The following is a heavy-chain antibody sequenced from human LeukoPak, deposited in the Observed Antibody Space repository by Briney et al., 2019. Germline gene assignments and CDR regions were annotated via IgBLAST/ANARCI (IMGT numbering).Heavy chain of an antibody. CDR1: GFTFSSYA. Sequence: PGGSLRLSCAASGFTFSSYAMSWVHQAPGKGLEWVSGISGSGTSTYHADSVKGRFTISRDNSKNTMSLQMNSLRAEDTALYYCARGKGIAVSSFDSWGQGTLVTVSS. CDR2: ISGSGTST. V-gene: IGHV3-23*01. J-gene: IGHJ4*02. D-gene: IGHD6-19*01. CDR3: ARGKGIAVSSFDS.